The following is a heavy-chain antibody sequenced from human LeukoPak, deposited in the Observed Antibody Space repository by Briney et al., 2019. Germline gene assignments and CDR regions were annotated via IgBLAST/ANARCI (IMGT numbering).Heavy chain of an antibody. CDR3: ARHYTSPITIFGVVTRYFDY. CDR1: GGSISSSSYY. CDR2: IYYSGST. J-gene: IGHJ4*02. D-gene: IGHD3-3*01. V-gene: IGHV4-39*01. Sequence: SETLSLTCTVSGGSISSSSYYWGWIRQPPGKRLEWIGSIYYSGSTYYNPSLKSRVTISVDTSKNQFSLKLSSVTAADTAVYYCARHYTSPITIFGVVTRYFDYWGQGTLVTVSS.